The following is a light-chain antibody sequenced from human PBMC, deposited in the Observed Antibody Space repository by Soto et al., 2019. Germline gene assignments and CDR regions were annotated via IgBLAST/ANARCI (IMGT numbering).Light chain of an antibody. CDR3: QSYDSSLSGSEV. CDR1: SSNIGSHT. J-gene: IGLJ2*01. CDR2: GNS. Sequence: VLTQPPSASGTPGQRITISCSGSSSNIGSHTVNWHQQVPGTAPKLLIYGNSNRPSGVPDRFSGSKSGTSASLAITGLQAEDEADYYCQSYDSSLSGSEVFGGGTKLTVL. V-gene: IGLV1-40*01.